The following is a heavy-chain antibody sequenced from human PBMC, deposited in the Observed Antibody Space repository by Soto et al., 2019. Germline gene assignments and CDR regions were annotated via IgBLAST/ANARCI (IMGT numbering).Heavy chain of an antibody. J-gene: IGHJ4*02. V-gene: IGHV3-7*01. Sequence: PGVSLRLSCAASGFTFSDYYMSWIRQAPGKGLEWVSYIKRDGSEKYYVDSVRGRFTTSRDNAKNSLYLQMNSLRAEDTAVYYCAGLDTSMVKTPGYWGQGTLVNVSS. CDR2: IKRDGSEK. CDR1: GFTFSDYY. CDR3: AGLDTSMVKTPGY. D-gene: IGHD5-18*01.